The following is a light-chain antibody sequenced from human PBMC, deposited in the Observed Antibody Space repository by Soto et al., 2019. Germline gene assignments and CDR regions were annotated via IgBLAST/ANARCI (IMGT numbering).Light chain of an antibody. CDR1: TSNIGKNF. CDR3: GSWDTSLSAGV. CDR2: DNN. J-gene: IGLJ1*01. V-gene: IGLV1-51*01. Sequence: QSVLTQPHSVSAAPGQKVSISCSGSTSNIGKNFISWYQQLPGTAPKLLIYDNNKRPLEIPDRFSGSKSGTSGTLDITGLQTGDEADYYCGSWDTSLSAGVFGTGTKVTVL.